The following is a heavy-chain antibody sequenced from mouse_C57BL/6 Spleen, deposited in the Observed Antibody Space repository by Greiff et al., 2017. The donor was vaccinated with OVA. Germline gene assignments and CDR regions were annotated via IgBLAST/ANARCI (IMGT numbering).Heavy chain of an antibody. Sequence: QVQLQQPGAELVRPGSSVKLSCKASGYTFTSYWMHWVKQRPIQGLEWIGNIDPSDSETHYNQKFKDKATLTVDKSSSTAYMPLSSLTSEDSAVYYCARRDSAGWGFAYWGQGTLVTVSA. CDR1: GYTFTSYW. J-gene: IGHJ3*01. D-gene: IGHD3-2*02. V-gene: IGHV1-52*01. CDR3: ARRDSAGWGFAY. CDR2: IDPSDSET.